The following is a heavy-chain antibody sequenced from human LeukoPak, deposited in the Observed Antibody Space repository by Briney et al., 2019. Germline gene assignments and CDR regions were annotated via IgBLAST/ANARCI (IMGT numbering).Heavy chain of an antibody. CDR2: VYYTGST. V-gene: IGHV4-61*05. J-gene: IGHJ3*01. CDR1: GGSISSSSYY. D-gene: IGHD6-13*01. Sequence: MPSETLSLTCTVSGGSISSSSYYWGWIRQPPGKGLEWIGFVYYTGSTNYSPSLKSRVTISVDTSKNQFSLKLRSVTAADTAVYYCARISISNWYNERGAFDVWGQGTMVTVSS. CDR3: ARISISNWYNERGAFDV.